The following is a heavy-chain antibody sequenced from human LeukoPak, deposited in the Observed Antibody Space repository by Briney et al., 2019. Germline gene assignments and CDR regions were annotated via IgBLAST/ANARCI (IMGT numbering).Heavy chain of an antibody. CDR3: VRGGPSTWF. V-gene: IGHV3-74*01. CDR1: RFTFKLYW. Sequence: GGSLRLSCAASRFTFKLYWMHWVRQVPGKGPVWVARINDDGSDTVYADSVKGRFTISRDDAKNMVFLQMNSLRGEDTAVYHCVRGGPSTWFWGLGTLVTVSS. D-gene: IGHD3-10*01. CDR2: INDDGSDT. J-gene: IGHJ4*02.